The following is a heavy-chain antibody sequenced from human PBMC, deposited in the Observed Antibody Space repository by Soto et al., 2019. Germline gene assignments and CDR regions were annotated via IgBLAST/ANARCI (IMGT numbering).Heavy chain of an antibody. J-gene: IGHJ4*02. D-gene: IGHD1-26*01. V-gene: IGHV1-69*13. Sequence: SVKVSCKASGGTFISYAISWVRQDTGQGLEWMGGIIPIFGTANYAQKFQGRVTITADESTSTAYMELSSLRSEDTTVYYCASPGSYGGNNELGYWGQGTMVTVSS. CDR2: IIPIFGTA. CDR3: ASPGSYGGNNELGY. CDR1: GGTFISYA.